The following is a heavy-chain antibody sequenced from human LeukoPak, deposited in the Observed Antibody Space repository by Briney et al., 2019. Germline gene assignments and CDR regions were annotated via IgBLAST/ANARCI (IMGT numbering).Heavy chain of an antibody. J-gene: IGHJ1*01. D-gene: IGHD3-22*01. CDR2: INAGNGNT. CDR3: ARGRTMIAHFQH. CDR1: GYTFTSYA. V-gene: IGHV1-3*01. Sequence: ASVKVSCKASGYTFTSYAMHWVRQAPGQRLEWMGWINAGNGNTKYSQKFQGRVTITRDTSASTAYMELSSLRSEDTAVYYCARGRTMIAHFQHWGQGTLVTVSS.